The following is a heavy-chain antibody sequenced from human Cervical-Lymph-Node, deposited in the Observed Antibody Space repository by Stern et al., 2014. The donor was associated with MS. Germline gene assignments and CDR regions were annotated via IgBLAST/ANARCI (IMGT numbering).Heavy chain of an antibody. CDR1: GDSISSYTHY. D-gene: IGHD2-8*02. CDR3: AKHACTGAACPFAL. V-gene: IGHV4-39*01. CDR2: VYYSGAT. J-gene: IGHJ4*02. Sequence: QLQLQESGPGLVKPSETLSLTCAVSGDSISSYTHYWAWIRQPPGKGLEWIGSVYYSGATYYNPSLKRPAPISVNTSKNHFSLGLTAVTAADTAVYYCAKHACTGAACPFALWGQGTLVTVSS.